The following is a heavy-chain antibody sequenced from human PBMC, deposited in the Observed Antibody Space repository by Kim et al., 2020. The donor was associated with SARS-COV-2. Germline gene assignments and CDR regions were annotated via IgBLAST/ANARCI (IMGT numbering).Heavy chain of an antibody. V-gene: IGHV3-11*03. D-gene: IGHD2-8*01. J-gene: IGHJ4*02. CDR3: ARSGTLTSVYAIYFDY. Sequence: SVKGRFTISRDNAKNSLYLQMNSLRAEDTAVYYCARSGTLTSVYAIYFDYWGQGTLVTVSS.